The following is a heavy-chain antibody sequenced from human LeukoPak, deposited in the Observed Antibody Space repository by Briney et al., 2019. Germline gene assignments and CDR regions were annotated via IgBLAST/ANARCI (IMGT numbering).Heavy chain of an antibody. D-gene: IGHD2/OR15-2a*01. CDR3: ARVRDSTLYPPYYFDY. CDR2: ISTYNDYT. J-gene: IGHJ4*02. CDR1: GYTFTSYA. Sequence: ASVKVSCKASGYTFTSYAISWVRQAPGQGLEWMGWISTYNDYTNYAQKLQGRVTMTTDTSTSTAYMELRSLRSDDTAVYYCARVRDSTLYPPYYFDYWGQGTLVTVSS. V-gene: IGHV1-18*04.